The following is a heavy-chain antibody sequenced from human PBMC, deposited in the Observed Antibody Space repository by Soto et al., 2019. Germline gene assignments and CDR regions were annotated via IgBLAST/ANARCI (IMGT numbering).Heavy chain of an antibody. CDR3: ARDRNDIVVVVAAREPFDY. D-gene: IGHD2-15*01. CDR1: GYTFTSYG. Sequence: ASVKVSCKASGYTFTSYGISWVRQAPGQGLEWMGWISAYNGNTNYAQKLQGRVTMTTDTSTSTAYMELRSLRSDDTAVYYCARDRNDIVVVVAAREPFDYWGQGTLVTVSS. V-gene: IGHV1-18*01. CDR2: ISAYNGNT. J-gene: IGHJ4*02.